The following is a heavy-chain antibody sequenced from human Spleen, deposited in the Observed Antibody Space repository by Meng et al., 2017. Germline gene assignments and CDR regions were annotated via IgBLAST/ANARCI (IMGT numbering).Heavy chain of an antibody. CDR1: GFTLRTYA. D-gene: IGHD3-22*01. CDR3: AKDRFLTMVVVAYLDY. CDR2: ISGSGGST. V-gene: IGHV3-23*01. Sequence: GESLKISCVASGFTLRTYAMSWVRQAPGKGLEWVSSISGSGGSTYYADSVKGRFTISRDNSKNTLFLQMNSLRAEDTAVYYCAKDRFLTMVVVAYLDYWGQGTRVTVSS. J-gene: IGHJ4*02.